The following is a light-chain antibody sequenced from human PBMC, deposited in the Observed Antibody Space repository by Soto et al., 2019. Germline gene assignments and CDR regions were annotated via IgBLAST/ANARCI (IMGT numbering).Light chain of an antibody. J-gene: IGKJ2*01. CDR1: QSLLHSNGYNY. CDR2: LGS. Sequence: DIVMTQSPLSPPVTPGEPASISCRSSQSLLHSNGYNYLDWYLQKPGQSPQLLIYLGSYRAPGVPDRFSGSGSGTDFTLKISRVEAEDVGIYYCMQALQTPTFGQGTKLEIK. CDR3: MQALQTPT. V-gene: IGKV2-28*01.